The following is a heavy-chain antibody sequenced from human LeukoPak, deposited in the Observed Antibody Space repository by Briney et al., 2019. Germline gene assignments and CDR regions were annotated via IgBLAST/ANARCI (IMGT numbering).Heavy chain of an antibody. CDR3: AKGDYYDSSGYFDY. J-gene: IGHJ4*02. CDR2: ISGNGGST. V-gene: IGHV3-23*01. Sequence: GGSLRLSCAASGFTFSSYAMSWVRQAPGKGLEWVSAISGNGGSTYYADSVKGRFTISRDNSKNTLYLQMNSLRAEDTAVYYCAKGDYYDSSGYFDYWGQGTLVTVSS. D-gene: IGHD3-22*01. CDR1: GFTFSSYA.